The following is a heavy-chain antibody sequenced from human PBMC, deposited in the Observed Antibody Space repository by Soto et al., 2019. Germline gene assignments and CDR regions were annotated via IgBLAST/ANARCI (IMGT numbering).Heavy chain of an antibody. J-gene: IGHJ4*02. V-gene: IGHV3-23*01. CDR3: VKDDGGYPSTAPH. Sequence: DVQLLESGGGLVQPGGSLRLSCAASGITISNYPMSWVRQAPGKGLDWVSGISGSGDRTYYADSAKGRFTISKDISRNSLCLQLDSLGVEDTAVYFCVKDDGGYPSTAPHWGQGTLVTVSS. CDR2: ISGSGDRT. CDR1: GITISNYP. D-gene: IGHD3-22*01.